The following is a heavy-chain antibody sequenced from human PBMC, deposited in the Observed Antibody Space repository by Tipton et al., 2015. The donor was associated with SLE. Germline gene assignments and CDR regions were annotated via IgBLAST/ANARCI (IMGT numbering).Heavy chain of an antibody. Sequence: SLRLSCVVSGFIFDDYAMHWVRQAPGKGLEWVAGVSWNSATVSYADSVKGRFTISRDSAKNSLYLQMNSLRADDTALYYCARGYGSGSYDYYYGMDVWGQGTTVTVSS. V-gene: IGHV3-9*01. CDR1: GFIFDDYA. CDR2: VSWNSATV. D-gene: IGHD3-10*01. J-gene: IGHJ6*02. CDR3: ARGYGSGSYDYYYGMDV.